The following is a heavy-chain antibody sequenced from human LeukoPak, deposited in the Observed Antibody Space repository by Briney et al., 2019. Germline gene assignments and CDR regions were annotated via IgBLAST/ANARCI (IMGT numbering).Heavy chain of an antibody. J-gene: IGHJ3*02. CDR2: IKQDGSEK. V-gene: IGHV3-7*01. Sequence: GGSLRLSCAASGFTFSSYWMSWVRQAPGKGLEWVANIKQDGSEKYYVDSVKGRFTISRDNAKNSLYLQMNSLRAEDTAVYYCARDGQLWPDAFDIWGQGTMVTVSS. D-gene: IGHD5-18*01. CDR3: ARDGQLWPDAFDI. CDR1: GFTFSSYW.